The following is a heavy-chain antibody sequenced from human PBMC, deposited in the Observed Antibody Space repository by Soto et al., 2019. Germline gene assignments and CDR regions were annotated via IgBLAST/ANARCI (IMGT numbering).Heavy chain of an antibody. Sequence: QVQLVQSGAEVKKPGSSVKVSCKASRGTFSSYAISWVRQAPGQGLEWMGGIIPIFGTANYAQKFQGRVTITAXXSXSXXYMELSSLRSEDTAVYYCARGRYCISTSCPYGMDVWGQGTTVTVSS. CDR3: ARGRYCISTSCPYGMDV. D-gene: IGHD2-2*01. J-gene: IGHJ6*02. CDR2: IIPIFGTA. CDR1: RGTFSSYA. V-gene: IGHV1-69*12.